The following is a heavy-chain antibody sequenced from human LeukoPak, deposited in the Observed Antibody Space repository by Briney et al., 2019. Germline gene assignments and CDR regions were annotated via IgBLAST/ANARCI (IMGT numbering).Heavy chain of an antibody. Sequence: GGSLRLSCGASGFIFDNYAMHGVRQAPGKGLEWVSAISWNGGSVHYAEVVRGRFTISRDAAKTCLYLEVKHLRGEDTAFYYCASDHRGIYLESAIDDRGPGTLVTVSS. J-gene: IGHJ4*02. V-gene: IGHV3-9*01. CDR3: ASDHRGIYLESAIDD. CDR2: ISWNGGSV. CDR1: GFIFDNYA. D-gene: IGHD5-24*01.